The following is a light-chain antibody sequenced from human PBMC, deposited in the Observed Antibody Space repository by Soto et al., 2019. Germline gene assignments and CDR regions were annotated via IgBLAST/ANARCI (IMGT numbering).Light chain of an antibody. CDR2: GAS. Sequence: EIVLTQSPGTLSLSPGERATLSCRASHSLSSSYLVWYQQKPGQAPRVLIYGASSRAIGIPDRISGSGSGTDFTLTISRLEREDYAVYYCQYYGGSPPITFGQGTRLEIK. CDR3: QYYGGSPPIT. CDR1: HSLSSSY. V-gene: IGKV3-20*01. J-gene: IGKJ5*01.